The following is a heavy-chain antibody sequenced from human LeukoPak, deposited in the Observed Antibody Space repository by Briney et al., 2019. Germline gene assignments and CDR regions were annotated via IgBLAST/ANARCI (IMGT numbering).Heavy chain of an antibody. Sequence: ASVKVSCKVSGYTLTELSMHWVRQAPGKGLEWMGGFDPEDGETIYAQKFQGRVTMTEDTSTDTAYVELSSLRSEDTAVYYCATGGDSSGYYYGRNAFDIWGQGTMVTVSS. D-gene: IGHD3-22*01. V-gene: IGHV1-24*01. CDR2: FDPEDGET. CDR1: GYTLTELS. CDR3: ATGGDSSGYYYGRNAFDI. J-gene: IGHJ3*02.